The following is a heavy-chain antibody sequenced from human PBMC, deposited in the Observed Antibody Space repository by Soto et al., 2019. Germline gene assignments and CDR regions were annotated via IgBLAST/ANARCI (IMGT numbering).Heavy chain of an antibody. CDR3: AREGAVAGSQDF. V-gene: IGHV3-33*01. J-gene: IGHJ4*02. Sequence: PGGSLRLSCAASGFIFSDYGIHWVRQAPGKGLEWVALIWYDGSKKYYADSMKGRFTVSRDNINSTLYLEMNSLRVEDSAVYYCAREGAVAGSQDFWGQGTLVTVSS. CDR2: IWYDGSKK. CDR1: GFIFSDYG. D-gene: IGHD6-19*01.